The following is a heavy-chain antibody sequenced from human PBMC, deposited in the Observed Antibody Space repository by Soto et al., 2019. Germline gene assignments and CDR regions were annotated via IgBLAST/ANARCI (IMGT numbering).Heavy chain of an antibody. J-gene: IGHJ5*02. CDR2: ISYDGSNK. CDR1: GFTFSSYG. V-gene: IGHV3-30*18. Sequence: PGGSLRLSCAASGFTFSSYGMHWVRQAPGKGLEWVAVISYDGSNKCYADSVKGRFTISRDNSKNTLYLQMNSLRAEDTAVYYCANFDSSGNPWGQGTLVTVSS. D-gene: IGHD6-19*01. CDR3: ANFDSSGNP.